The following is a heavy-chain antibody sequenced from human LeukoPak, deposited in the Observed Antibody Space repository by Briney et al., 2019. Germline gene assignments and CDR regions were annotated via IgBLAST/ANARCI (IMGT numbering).Heavy chain of an antibody. D-gene: IGHD5-12*01. J-gene: IGHJ4*02. CDR1: GGSVSSSSYY. V-gene: IGHV4-39*01. CDR2: IYYSGST. Sequence: SETLSLTCTVSGGSVSSSSYYWGWIRQPPGKGLEWIGSIYYSGSTYYNPSLKSRVTISVDTSKNQFSLNLGSVTAADTAVYYCARHSGHIYSGYENYFDYSVQGKPWSVSS. CDR3: ARHSGHIYSGYENYFDY.